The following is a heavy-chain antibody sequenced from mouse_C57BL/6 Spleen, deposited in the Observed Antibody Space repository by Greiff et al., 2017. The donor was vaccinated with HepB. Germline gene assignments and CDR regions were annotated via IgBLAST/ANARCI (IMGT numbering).Heavy chain of an antibody. J-gene: IGHJ2*01. CDR1: GFTFSSYA. V-gene: IGHV5-4*03. Sequence: EVMLVESGGGLVKPGGSLKLSCAASGFTFSSYAMSWVRQTPEKRLEWVATISDGGSYTYYPDNVKGRFTISRDNAKNNLYLQMSHLKSEDTAMYYCARALYSNYVYFDYWGQGTTLTVSS. CDR3: ARALYSNYVYFDY. CDR2: ISDGGSYT. D-gene: IGHD2-5*01.